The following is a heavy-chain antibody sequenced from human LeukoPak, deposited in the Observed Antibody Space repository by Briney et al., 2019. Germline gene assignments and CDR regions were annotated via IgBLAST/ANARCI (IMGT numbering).Heavy chain of an antibody. Sequence: SSETLSLTCTVSGGSISSGGYYWSWIRQHPGKGLEWIGYMYYSGSSYYNPSLKSRVTISVDTSKKQFSLKLSSVTAADTAVYYCAMRDNNYGYAVFDYWGQGTLVTVSS. CDR2: MYYSGSS. J-gene: IGHJ4*02. CDR3: AMRDNNYGYAVFDY. D-gene: IGHD3-16*01. V-gene: IGHV4-31*03. CDR1: GGSISSGGYY.